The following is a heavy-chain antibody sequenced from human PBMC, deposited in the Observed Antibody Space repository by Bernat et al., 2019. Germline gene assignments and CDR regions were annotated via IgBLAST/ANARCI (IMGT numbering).Heavy chain of an antibody. Sequence: QVQLVQSGAEVKKPGASVKVSCKASGYTFTSYDINWVRQATGQGLEWMGWMNPNSGNTGYAQKFQGRVTITADKSTSTAYMELSSLRSEDTAVYYCARELRDSYYYYGMDVWGQGTTVTVSS. V-gene: IGHV1-8*01. CDR3: ARELRDSYYYYGMDV. J-gene: IGHJ6*02. D-gene: IGHD3-10*01. CDR1: GYTFTSYD. CDR2: MNPNSGNT.